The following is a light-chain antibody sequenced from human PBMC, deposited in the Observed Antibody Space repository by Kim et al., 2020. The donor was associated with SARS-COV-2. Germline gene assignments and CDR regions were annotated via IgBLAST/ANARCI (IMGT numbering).Light chain of an antibody. V-gene: IGKV3-11*01. J-gene: IGKJ2*01. CDR1: QRVTSY. CDR2: DTS. CDR3: QHRSSGSPADA. Sequence: EIVLTQSPATLSLSPGERATLPCRASQRVTSYLAWYQQKVGQAPRLLIYDTSNRATGIPARFSGSGSETDFTLTINSLEPEDFAVYYCQHRSSGSPADALGEGTKLEI.